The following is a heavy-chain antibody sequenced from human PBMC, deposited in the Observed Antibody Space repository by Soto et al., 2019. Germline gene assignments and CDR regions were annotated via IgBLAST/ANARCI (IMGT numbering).Heavy chain of an antibody. CDR3: ASPGGYCGGDCSPFDY. J-gene: IGHJ4*02. D-gene: IGHD2-21*02. CDR2: IYSGGST. CDR1: GFTVSSNY. Sequence: EVQLVESGGGLVQPGGSLRLSCAASGFTVSSNYMSWVRQAPGKGLEWVSVIYSGGSTYYADSVKGRFTISRDNSKNTLYLQMNSLRAEDTAVYYCASPGGYCGGDCSPFDYWGQGTLVTVSS. V-gene: IGHV3-66*01.